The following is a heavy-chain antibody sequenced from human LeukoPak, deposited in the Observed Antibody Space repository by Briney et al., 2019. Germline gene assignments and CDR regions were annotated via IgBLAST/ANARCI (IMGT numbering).Heavy chain of an antibody. CDR2: ISPTSIYI. CDR3: ARDLLYGAARGSFDL. CDR1: GLTFGRYT. V-gene: IGHV3-21*01. Sequence: PGGSLRLSCEASGLTFGRYTMTWVRQVPGKGLKWVSSISPTSIYIYYGDSVRGRFTISRDTAKNALYLEMNSLRAEDTAVFYCARDLLYGAARGSFDLWGQGTMVTVSS. J-gene: IGHJ3*01. D-gene: IGHD3-10*01.